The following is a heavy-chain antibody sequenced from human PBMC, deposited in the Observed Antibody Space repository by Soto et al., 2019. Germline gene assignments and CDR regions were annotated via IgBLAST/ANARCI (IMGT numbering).Heavy chain of an antibody. Sequence: GGAPGISCTGPGFSFSSYIITWVRQAPGKGLEWVSYIGTTSDYIHYADTVKGRFTISRDNAKNSLYLQLNSLRAEDTAVYYCAGEWFGEYDWGRGTLVTVSS. J-gene: IGHJ4*02. CDR3: AGEWFGEYD. V-gene: IGHV3-21*05. D-gene: IGHD3-10*01. CDR1: GFSFSSYI. CDR2: IGTTSDYI.